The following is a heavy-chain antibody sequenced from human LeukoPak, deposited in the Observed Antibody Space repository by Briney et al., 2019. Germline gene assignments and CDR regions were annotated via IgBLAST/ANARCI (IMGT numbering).Heavy chain of an antibody. V-gene: IGHV1-2*02. CDR1: GYTFTAYY. D-gene: IGHD2-2*03. CDR3: AIGLCTSTRCYWTFDY. CDR2: INPNSGGT. Sequence: ASVKVSCKASGYTFTAYYIYWVRQAPGQGLEWMGWINPNSGGTIYAQKFQGRVTMTSDTSINTVYMDLNRLRSDDTAVYYCAIGLCTSTRCYWTFDYWGQGSLVTVSS. J-gene: IGHJ4*02.